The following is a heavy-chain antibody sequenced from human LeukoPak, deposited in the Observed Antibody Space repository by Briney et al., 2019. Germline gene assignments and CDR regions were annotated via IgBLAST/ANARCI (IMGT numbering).Heavy chain of an antibody. Sequence: ASVKVSCKASGDTFTSYYMHWVRQAPRQGLEWMGMINPSGGSTNYAQKFQGRVTMTRDTSTSTVYMELSSLRSEDTAVYYCAREAYYYDSSGYYFGYWGQGTLVTVSS. CDR1: GDTFTSYY. V-gene: IGHV1-46*01. CDR3: AREAYYYDSSGYYFGY. J-gene: IGHJ4*02. CDR2: INPSGGST. D-gene: IGHD3-22*01.